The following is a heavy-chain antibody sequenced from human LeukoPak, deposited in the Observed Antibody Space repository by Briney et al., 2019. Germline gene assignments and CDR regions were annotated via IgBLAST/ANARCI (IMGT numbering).Heavy chain of an antibody. D-gene: IGHD1-26*01. CDR1: RFTFSSYS. J-gene: IGHJ4*02. Sequence: PGGSLRLSCAASRFTFSSYSMNWVRQAPGKGVEGVSYITSSSSTLYSARSVKGRFTTTRDNAKNSLYLQMNSLRAEDTAVYYCAGDTTYLGGNYWGQGTLVTVSS. V-gene: IGHV3-48*04. CDR3: AGDTTYLGGNY. CDR2: ITSSSSTL.